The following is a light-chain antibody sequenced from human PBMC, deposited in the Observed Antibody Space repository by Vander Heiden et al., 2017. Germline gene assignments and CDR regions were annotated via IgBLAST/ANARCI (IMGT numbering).Light chain of an antibody. CDR2: YKSDSDK. Sequence: QAVLTQPASISASPGASARPTCTLRSGINVGTYRLYWYQQKPGSPPQYLLSYKSDSDKQQASGVPSRFSRSNDASANAGILLISRLQSEDEADYYCMIWHSSAWVFGGGTKLTVL. V-gene: IGLV5-45*01. CDR1: SGINVGTYR. CDR3: MIWHSSAWV. J-gene: IGLJ3*02.